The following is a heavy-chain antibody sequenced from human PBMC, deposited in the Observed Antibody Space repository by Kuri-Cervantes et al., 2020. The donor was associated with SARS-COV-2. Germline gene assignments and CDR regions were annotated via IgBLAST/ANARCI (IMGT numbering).Heavy chain of an antibody. CDR1: GFTFGDYA. CDR2: IRSKAYGGTT. J-gene: IGHJ3*02. Sequence: GGSLRLSCTASGFTFGDYAMSWVRQAPGKGLEWVGFIRSKAYGGTTEYAASVKGRFTISRDDSKSIAYLQMNSLKTEDTAVYYCTRELGIAARYDAFDIWGQGTMVTVSS. V-gene: IGHV3-49*04. CDR3: TRELGIAARYDAFDI. D-gene: IGHD6-6*01.